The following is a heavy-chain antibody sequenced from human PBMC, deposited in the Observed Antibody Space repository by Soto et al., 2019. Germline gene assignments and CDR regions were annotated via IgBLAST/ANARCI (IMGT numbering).Heavy chain of an antibody. D-gene: IGHD3-3*01. CDR2: IIPILGIA. V-gene: IGHV1-69*04. J-gene: IGHJ4*02. CDR1: GGTFSSYT. Sequence: SVKVSCKASGGTFSSYTISWVRQAPGQGLEWMGRIIPILGIANYAQKFQGRVTITADKSTSTAYMELSSLRSEDTAVYYCARDDFWSGYYFDYWGQGTLVTVSS. CDR3: ARDDFWSGYYFDY.